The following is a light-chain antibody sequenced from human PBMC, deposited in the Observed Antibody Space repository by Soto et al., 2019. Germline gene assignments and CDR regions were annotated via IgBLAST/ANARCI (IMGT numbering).Light chain of an antibody. V-gene: IGKV3-20*01. CDR2: GAS. Sequence: EIVFTQSPATLSLSPGERATLSCRASQSVSSYLACYQQKPVQAPRLLIYGASIRATVIPDRFSGNGSGTDFTLTISRLEPEDFAVYYCQQYGRTFGQGTKVDIK. J-gene: IGKJ1*01. CDR1: QSVSSY. CDR3: QQYGRT.